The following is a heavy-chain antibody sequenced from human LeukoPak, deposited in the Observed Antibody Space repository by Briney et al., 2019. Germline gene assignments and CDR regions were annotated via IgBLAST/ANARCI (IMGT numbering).Heavy chain of an antibody. Sequence: GGSLRLSCAASGFAFSSNAMSCVRQAPGKGLEWVSGISGSGGSTYYADSVKGRFTISRDNSKNTLYLQMASLRAEDTAVYYCAKVPDSSGYFNNYYMDVWGKGTTVTVSS. V-gene: IGHV3-23*01. J-gene: IGHJ6*03. CDR1: GFAFSSNA. CDR2: ISGSGGST. D-gene: IGHD3-22*01. CDR3: AKVPDSSGYFNNYYMDV.